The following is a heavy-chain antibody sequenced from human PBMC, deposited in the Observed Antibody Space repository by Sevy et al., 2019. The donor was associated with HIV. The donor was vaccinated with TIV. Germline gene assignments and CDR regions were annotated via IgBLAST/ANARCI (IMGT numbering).Heavy chain of an antibody. CDR3: GRDYSGTYYYFDY. J-gene: IGHJ4*02. CDR1: GFTFSSYW. CDR2: INSDGSST. V-gene: IGHV3-74*01. D-gene: IGHD1-26*01. Sequence: GSLRLSCAASGFTFSSYWMHWVRQAPGKGLVWVSRINSDGSSTNYADSVKGRFTISRDNAKNTLYLQMNSLRAEDTAVYYCGRDYSGTYYYFDYWGQGTLVTVSS.